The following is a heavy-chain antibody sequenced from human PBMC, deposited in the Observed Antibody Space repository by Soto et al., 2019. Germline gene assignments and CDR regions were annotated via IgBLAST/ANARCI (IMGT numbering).Heavy chain of an antibody. CDR3: AWYSSSWGENYYYYGMDV. J-gene: IGHJ6*02. V-gene: IGHV1-8*01. CDR1: GYTFTSCD. D-gene: IGHD6-13*01. Sequence: AASVKVSCKASGYTFTSCDINWVRQATGQGLEWMGWMNPNSGNTGYAQKFQGRVTMTRNTSISTAYMELSSLRSEDTAVYYCAWYSSSWGENYYYYGMDVWGQGTTVTVSS. CDR2: MNPNSGNT.